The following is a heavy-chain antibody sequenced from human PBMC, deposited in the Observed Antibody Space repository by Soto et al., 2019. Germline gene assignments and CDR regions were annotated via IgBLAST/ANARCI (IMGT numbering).Heavy chain of an antibody. V-gene: IGHV3-74*01. Sequence: HPGGSLRLSCAASGFTFSNYWMHWVRQAPGKGLVWVSRIHTGGSRTSYADSVKGRFTISRDNAKNTLYLQMNSLRAEDTAVYYCVRDRAYSGYDFWGQGTLVTVSS. CDR1: GFTFSNYW. CDR2: IHTGGSRT. D-gene: IGHD5-12*01. J-gene: IGHJ4*02. CDR3: VRDRAYSGYDF.